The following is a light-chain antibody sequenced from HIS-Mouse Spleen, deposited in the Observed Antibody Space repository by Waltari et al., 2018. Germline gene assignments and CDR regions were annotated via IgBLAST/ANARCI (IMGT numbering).Light chain of an antibody. Sequence: SYELTQPPSVSVSPGQTARITCSGAALPKKYADWYQQKSGQAPVLVIYEDSKRPSGIPGRFSGSSSGTMATLTISGAQVEDEADYYCYSTDSSGNHRVFGGGTKLTVL. V-gene: IGLV3-10*01. CDR2: EDS. CDR3: YSTDSSGNHRV. CDR1: ALPKKY. J-gene: IGLJ2*01.